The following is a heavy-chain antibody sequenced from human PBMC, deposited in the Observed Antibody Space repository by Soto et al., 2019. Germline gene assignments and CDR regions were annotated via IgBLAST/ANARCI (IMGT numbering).Heavy chain of an antibody. J-gene: IGHJ5*02. CDR1: GFTFSSYA. CDR2: ISGSGGST. V-gene: IGHV3-23*01. D-gene: IGHD6-6*01. CDR3: AGSIAARFWFDP. Sequence: VGSLRLSCAASGFTFSSYAMSWVRQAPGKGLEWVSAISGSGGSTYYADSVKGRFTISRDNSKNTLYLQMNSLRAEDTAVYYCAGSIAARFWFDPWGQGTLVTVSS.